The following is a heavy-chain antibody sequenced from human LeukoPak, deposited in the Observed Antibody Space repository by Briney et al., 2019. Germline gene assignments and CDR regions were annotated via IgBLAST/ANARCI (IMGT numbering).Heavy chain of an antibody. J-gene: IGHJ6*02. CDR1: GFTFSSYW. D-gene: IGHD3-10*01. V-gene: IGHV3-74*01. Sequence: GGSLRLSRAASGFTFSSYWMHWVCQAPGKGLVWVSRINSDGSSTSYADSVKGRFTISRDNAKNTLYLQMNSLRAEDTAVYYCARGMVRGVIEASYYYYGMDVWGQGTTVTVSS. CDR2: INSDGSST. CDR3: ARGMVRGVIEASYYYYGMDV.